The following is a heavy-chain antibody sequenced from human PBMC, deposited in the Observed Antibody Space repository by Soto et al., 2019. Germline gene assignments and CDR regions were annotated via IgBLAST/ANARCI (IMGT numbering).Heavy chain of an antibody. J-gene: IGHJ3*02. V-gene: IGHV3-30*18. CDR3: AKTYGDAFDI. D-gene: IGHD4-17*01. Sequence: QVQLVESGGGVVQPGRSLRLSCAASGFTFSSYGMHWVRQAPGKGLEWVAVISYDGSNKYYADSVKGRFTISRDNSKNTLYLQMNGLRAEDTAVYYCAKTYGDAFDIWGQGTMVTVSS. CDR2: ISYDGSNK. CDR1: GFTFSSYG.